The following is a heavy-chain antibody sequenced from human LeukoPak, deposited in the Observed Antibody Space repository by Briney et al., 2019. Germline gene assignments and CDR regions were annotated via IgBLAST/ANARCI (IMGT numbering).Heavy chain of an antibody. D-gene: IGHD5-18*01. J-gene: IGHJ4*02. CDR1: GGSISSGGYY. CDR3: ARDRVYSYGMDY. V-gene: IGHV4-31*03. Sequence: SETLSLTCTVSGGSISSGGYYWSWIRQHPGKGLEWIGYIYYSGSTYYNPSLKSRVTISVDTSKNQFSLKLSSVTAADTAVYYCARDRVYSYGMDYWGQGTLVTVSS. CDR2: IYYSGST.